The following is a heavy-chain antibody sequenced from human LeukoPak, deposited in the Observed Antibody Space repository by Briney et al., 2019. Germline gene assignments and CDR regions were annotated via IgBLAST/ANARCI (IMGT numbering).Heavy chain of an antibody. D-gene: IGHD6-19*01. CDR1: GFTFSSYS. CDR3: ARDGSSGWYRGWFDP. V-gene: IGHV3-21*01. J-gene: IGHJ5*02. CDR2: ISSSSSYI. Sequence: GGSLRLSCAASGFTFSSYSMNWVRQAPGKGLEWVSSISSSSSYIYSADSVKGRFTISRDNAKNSLYLQMNSLRPEDTAIYYCARDGSSGWYRGWFDPWGQGTLVTVSS.